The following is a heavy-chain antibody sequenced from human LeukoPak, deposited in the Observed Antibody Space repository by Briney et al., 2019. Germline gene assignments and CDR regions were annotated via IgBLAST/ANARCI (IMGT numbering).Heavy chain of an antibody. D-gene: IGHD6-6*01. Sequence: ASVKVSRKASGNIFSGYYLHWVRRAPGQRFEWMGWINPNIGVTKYAEKFQGRVTLTRDPSTNTGYMELPNLRSDDTAVYYCATSNKQLVFGLDYWGQGTLVAVST. CDR1: GNIFSGYY. J-gene: IGHJ4*02. CDR2: INPNIGVT. V-gene: IGHV1-2*02. CDR3: ATSNKQLVFGLDY.